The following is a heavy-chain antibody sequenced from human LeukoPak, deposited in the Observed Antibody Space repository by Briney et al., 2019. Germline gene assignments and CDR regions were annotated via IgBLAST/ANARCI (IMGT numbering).Heavy chain of an antibody. CDR2: IRSKAYGGTT. CDR3: TTSYSSSWYTPRDY. D-gene: IGHD6-13*01. CDR1: GFTFGDYA. V-gene: IGHV3-49*04. J-gene: IGHJ4*02. Sequence: GGSLRLSCTASGFTFGDYAMSWVRQAPGKGLEWVGFIRSKAYGGTTEYAASVKGRFTISRDDSKSIAYLRMNSLKTEDTAVYYCTTSYSSSWYTPRDYWGQGTLVTVSS.